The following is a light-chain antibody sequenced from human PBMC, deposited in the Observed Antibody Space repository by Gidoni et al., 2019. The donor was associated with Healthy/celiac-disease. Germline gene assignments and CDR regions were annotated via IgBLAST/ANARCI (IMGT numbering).Light chain of an antibody. Sequence: DIQMTQSPSSLSASVGDRVTITCQASQDISNYLNWYQQNPGKAPKLPIYDASNFATGVPSRFTGSGSVTYFTFTISSLQPEFIATYSWQQYDNLPITFGQGTRLEIK. J-gene: IGKJ5*01. V-gene: IGKV1-33*01. CDR1: QDISNY. CDR2: DAS. CDR3: QQYDNLPIT.